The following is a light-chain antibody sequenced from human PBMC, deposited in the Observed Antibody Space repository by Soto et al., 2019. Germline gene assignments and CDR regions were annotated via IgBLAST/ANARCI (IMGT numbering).Light chain of an antibody. Sequence: QMTHAPSSLSASIGDRVTITCRASQSISSYLNWFQQRPGKAPKLLIYAASNSQSGVPSRFSGSGSGTDFTLTISSLQPEEFATYYCQQTYSTSWTFGQGTKVDIK. CDR3: QQTYSTSWT. CDR2: AAS. J-gene: IGKJ1*01. CDR1: QSISSY. V-gene: IGKV1-39*01.